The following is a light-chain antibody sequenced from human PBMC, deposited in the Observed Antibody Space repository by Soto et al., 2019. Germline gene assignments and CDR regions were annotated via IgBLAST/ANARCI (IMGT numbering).Light chain of an antibody. V-gene: IGKV3-15*01. Sequence: EIVMTQSPVTLSVSPGERATLSCRASQSVVTNVAWYQQKHGQTPRLLIYSASKRAAGIPDRFSGSGSGTEFTLTISSLQSEDFAVSYCQQYGHWPALSFGGGTKVEIK. CDR3: QQYGHWPALS. J-gene: IGKJ4*01. CDR1: QSVVTN. CDR2: SAS.